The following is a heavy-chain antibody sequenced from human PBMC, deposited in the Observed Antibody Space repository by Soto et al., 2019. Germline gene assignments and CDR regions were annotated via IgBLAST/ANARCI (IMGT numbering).Heavy chain of an antibody. D-gene: IGHD3-10*01. CDR2: IYSGGST. V-gene: IGHV4-4*07. CDR3: ARAGGSFDY. CDR1: GGSISTYY. J-gene: IGHJ4*02. Sequence: QVQLQEWGPGLVKPSETLSLTCSVSGGSISTYYWSWIRQPAGKGLEWIGRIYSGGSTYYADSVKGRFTISRDNSKNTLYLQMNSLRAEDTAVYYCARAGGSFDYWGQGTLVTVSS.